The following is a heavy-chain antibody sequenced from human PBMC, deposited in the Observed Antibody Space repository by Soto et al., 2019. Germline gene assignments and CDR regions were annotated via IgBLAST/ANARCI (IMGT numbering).Heavy chain of an antibody. CDR3: ARDRPRVRRDPHYYYYYGWEG. CDR2: ISAYNGNT. V-gene: IGHV1-18*01. Sequence: ASVKVSCKASGYTFTSYGISWVRQAPGQGLEWMGWISAYNGNTNYAQKLQGRVTMTTDTSTSTAYMELRSLRSDDTAVYYCARDRPRVRRDPHYYYYYGWEGGGKGTRV. CDR1: GYTFTSYG. J-gene: IGHJ6*04. D-gene: IGHD4-17*01.